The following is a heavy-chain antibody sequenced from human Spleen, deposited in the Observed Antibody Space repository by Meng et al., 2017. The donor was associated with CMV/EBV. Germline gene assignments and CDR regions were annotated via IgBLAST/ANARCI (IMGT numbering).Heavy chain of an antibody. J-gene: IGHJ4*02. D-gene: IGHD3-22*01. V-gene: IGHV2-5*01. CDR3: ARYYYDSSGYPYFDY. Sequence: FSLTAGVLGLGWIRQPPGQALEWVVVIYWNDDKRYSPSLKRRLTITKDTSDNQVVLTMTNMDPLDTATYSCARYYYDSSGYPYFDYWGQGTLVTVSS. CDR2: IYWNDDK. CDR1: FSLTAGVLG.